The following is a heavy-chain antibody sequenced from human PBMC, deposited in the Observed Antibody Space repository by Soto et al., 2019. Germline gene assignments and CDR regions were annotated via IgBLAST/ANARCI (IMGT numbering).Heavy chain of an antibody. CDR1: GFSFNNYA. Sequence: EVQLLESGGGLVQPGGSLRLSCAASGFSFNNYAMNWVRQAPGKGLEWVSSMSGSGGGTYYADSLKGRFTISRDNSKNTRYLQMNSLRAEDTDVYYCAKRIGDFASGIPALDYWGQGTLVTVSS. CDR2: MSGSGGGT. J-gene: IGHJ4*02. CDR3: AKRIGDFASGIPALDY. V-gene: IGHV3-23*01. D-gene: IGHD1-26*01.